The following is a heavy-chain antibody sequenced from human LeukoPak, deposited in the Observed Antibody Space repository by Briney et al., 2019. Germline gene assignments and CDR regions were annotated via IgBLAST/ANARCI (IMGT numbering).Heavy chain of an antibody. J-gene: IGHJ5*02. V-gene: IGHV4-34*01. CDR1: GGSFSGYY. CDR3: ARNKYYYGSRSYGVPNWFDP. CDR2: MNHSGST. D-gene: IGHD3-10*01. Sequence: PSETLSLTCAVYGGSFSGYYWSWIRQPPGKGLEWIGEMNHSGSTNYNPSLKSRVTISVDTSKNQFSLKLSSVTAADTAVYYCARNKYYYGSRSYGVPNWFDPWGQGTLVTVSS.